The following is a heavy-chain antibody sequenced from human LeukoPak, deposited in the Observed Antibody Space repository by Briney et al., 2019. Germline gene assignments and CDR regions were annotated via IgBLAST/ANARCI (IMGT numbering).Heavy chain of an antibody. V-gene: IGHV1-69*13. Sequence: GASVTVSCTASGGTFSSYTISWVRQAPGQGLEWMGGIIPIFGTANYAQKFQGRVTITADESTSTAYMELSSLRSEDTAVYYCARDGSSGWYENYFDYWGQGTLVTVSS. J-gene: IGHJ4*02. CDR1: GGTFSSYT. CDR3: ARDGSSGWYENYFDY. CDR2: IIPIFGTA. D-gene: IGHD6-19*01.